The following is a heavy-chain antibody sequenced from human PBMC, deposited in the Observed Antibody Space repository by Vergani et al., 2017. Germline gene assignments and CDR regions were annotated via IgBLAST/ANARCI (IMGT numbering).Heavy chain of an antibody. J-gene: IGHJ3*02. CDR1: GFSFSDHY. V-gene: IGHV3-11*01. Sequence: QVQLVESGGGLVKPGGSLRLSCAASGFSFSDHYMTWIRQAPGKGMEWVSYISNSGNTIEYADSVKGRFSISSANAKSSLFLQMDSLRAEDTAVYYCARDHRDYNNYPGTFDIWGQGSMVTVSS. D-gene: IGHD5-24*01. CDR2: ISNSGNTI. CDR3: ARDHRDYNNYPGTFDI.